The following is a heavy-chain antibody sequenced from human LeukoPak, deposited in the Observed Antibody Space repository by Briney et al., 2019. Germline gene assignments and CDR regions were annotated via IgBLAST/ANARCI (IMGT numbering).Heavy chain of an antibody. CDR2: ISGSGGST. J-gene: IGHJ4*02. Sequence: GGSLRLSCAASGLTFSSYWMTWVRQAPGKGLEWVSAISGSGGSTYYADSVKGRFTISRDNSKNTLYLQMNSLRAEDTAVYYCAKFSRIVGATYPLDYWGQGTLVTVSS. CDR3: AKFSRIVGATYPLDY. CDR1: GLTFSSYW. D-gene: IGHD1-26*01. V-gene: IGHV3-23*01.